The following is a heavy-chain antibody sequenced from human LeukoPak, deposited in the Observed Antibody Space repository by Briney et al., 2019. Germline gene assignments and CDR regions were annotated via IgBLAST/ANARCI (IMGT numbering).Heavy chain of an antibody. CDR1: GGSISSYY. CDR3: ARVTFGVGNWFDP. D-gene: IGHD3-10*01. J-gene: IGHJ5*02. CDR2: IYYSGST. Sequence: SETLSLTCTVSGGSISSYYWSWIRQPPGKGLEWIGYIYYSGSTNYNPSLKSRVTISVETSKNQFSLKLSSVTAADTAVYYCARVTFGVGNWFDPWGQGTLVTVSS. V-gene: IGHV4-59*01.